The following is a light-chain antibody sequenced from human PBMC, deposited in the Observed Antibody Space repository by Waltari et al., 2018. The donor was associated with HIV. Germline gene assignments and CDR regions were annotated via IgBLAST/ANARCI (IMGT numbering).Light chain of an antibody. J-gene: IGLJ1*01. CDR2: VLN. CDR3: CSSAGRYTFV. V-gene: IGLV2-11*01. Sequence: QPPLTQSRSVSGSPGQSITISCTGTSNDVCAYNYVSWYQQPPGTAPKLLIFVLNRRPSGVPDRFSGSKSGNTASLTISGLQAEDEADYYCCSSAGRYTFVFGTGTKVTVL. CDR1: SNDVCAYNY.